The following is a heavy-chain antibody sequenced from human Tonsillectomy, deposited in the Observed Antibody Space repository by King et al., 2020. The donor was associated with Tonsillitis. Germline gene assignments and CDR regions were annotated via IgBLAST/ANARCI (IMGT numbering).Heavy chain of an antibody. V-gene: IGHV4-39*01. CDR3: VRQKDWFDP. J-gene: IGHJ5*02. CDR1: GGSISASSYF. Sequence: VQLQESGPGLVKPSETLSLTCIVSGGSISASSYFWGWILQPPGKGLEWIGAIYYGGSTYYNPSLGSRVTLSVDTSKNQFSLNLTSVTAADPALYYCVRQKDWFDPWGQGTLVSISS. CDR2: IYYGGST.